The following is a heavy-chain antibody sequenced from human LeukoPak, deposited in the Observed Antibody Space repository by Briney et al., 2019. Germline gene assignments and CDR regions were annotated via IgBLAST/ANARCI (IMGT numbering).Heavy chain of an antibody. D-gene: IGHD3-10*01. Sequence: NPSETLSLTCAVYGGSFSAYYWSWIRQPPGKGLEWIGEINHSGSTNYNPSLKSRVTISVDTSKNQFSLKLSSVTAADTAVYYCARHRVRQYYYGSGRSGWFDPWGQGTLVTVSS. J-gene: IGHJ5*02. CDR3: ARHRVRQYYYGSGRSGWFDP. CDR1: GGSFSAYY. V-gene: IGHV4-34*01. CDR2: INHSGST.